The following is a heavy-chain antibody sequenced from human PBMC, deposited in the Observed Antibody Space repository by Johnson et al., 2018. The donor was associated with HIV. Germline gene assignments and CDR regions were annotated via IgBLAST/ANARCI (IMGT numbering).Heavy chain of an antibody. CDR3: ARDGGVKGKGAFEI. Sequence: VQLVESGGGVVRPGGSLRLSCAASGFTFDDYVVSWVRHAPGKGLEWVSSINWNGGSTTYADSVRGRFSISRDNAKNTLYLQMNSLRAEDTALYYCARDGGVKGKGAFEIWGQGTMVTVSS. CDR2: INWNGGST. V-gene: IGHV3-20*04. D-gene: IGHD3-16*01. J-gene: IGHJ3*02. CDR1: GFTFDDYV.